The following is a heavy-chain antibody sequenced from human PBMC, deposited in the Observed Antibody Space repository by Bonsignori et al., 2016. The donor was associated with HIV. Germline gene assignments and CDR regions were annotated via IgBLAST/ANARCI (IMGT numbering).Heavy chain of an antibody. J-gene: IGHJ3*01. Sequence: WVRQAPGQGLEWMGWLNPKSGTTSYALNFLGRVTMTSDTSSSTAYMELSSLTSDDTAIYYCATWPSAQVAFDGWGQGTMVTVSS. CDR3: ATWPSAQVAFDG. CDR2: LNPKSGTT. V-gene: IGHV1-2*02.